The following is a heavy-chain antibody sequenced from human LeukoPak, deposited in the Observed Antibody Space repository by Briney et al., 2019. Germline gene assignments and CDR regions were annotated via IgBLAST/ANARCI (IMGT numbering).Heavy chain of an antibody. CDR1: GFTFSSYW. CDR3: ARGTVTGSYLVFGYYFDY. V-gene: IGHV3-7*01. Sequence: GGSLRLSCAASGFTFSSYWMSWVRQAPGKVLEWVANIKQDGSEKYYVDSVKGRFTISRDNAKNSLYLQMNSLRAEDTAVYYCARGTVTGSYLVFGYYFDYWGQGTLVTVSS. J-gene: IGHJ4*02. D-gene: IGHD1-26*01. CDR2: IKQDGSEK.